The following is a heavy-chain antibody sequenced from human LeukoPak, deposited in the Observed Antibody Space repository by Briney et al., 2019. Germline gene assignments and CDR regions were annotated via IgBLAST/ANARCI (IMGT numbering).Heavy chain of an antibody. J-gene: IGHJ4*02. Sequence: PSETLSLTCAVDVGSFSGYYWSWIRQPPGKGLEWVGEINHSGSANYNPSLKSRVTISVDTSKNRFFLKLSSVTAADTAVYYCGRGPYYGSGSYLSYWRQGTLVTVSS. CDR3: GRGPYYGSGSYLSY. V-gene: IGHV4-34*01. D-gene: IGHD3-10*01. CDR2: INHSGSA. CDR1: VGSFSGYY.